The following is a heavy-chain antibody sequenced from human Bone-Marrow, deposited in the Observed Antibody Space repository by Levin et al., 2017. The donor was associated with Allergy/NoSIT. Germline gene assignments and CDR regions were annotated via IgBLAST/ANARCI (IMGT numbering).Heavy chain of an antibody. D-gene: IGHD1-14*01. CDR2: IYYSGSY. V-gene: IGHV4-31*03. Sequence: SETLSLTCTVSGDSIDNRAYYWNWIRQHPGKGLEWIGYIYYSGSYSNTPSLKTRVAISIDTSKNQFSLKLSSVTAADTAVYYCARNQGAGRYFDYWGQGTLVTVSS. CDR3: ARNQGAGRYFDY. J-gene: IGHJ4*02. CDR1: GDSIDNRAYY.